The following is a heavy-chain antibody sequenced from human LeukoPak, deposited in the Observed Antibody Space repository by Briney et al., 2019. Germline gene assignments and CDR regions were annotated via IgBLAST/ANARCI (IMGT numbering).Heavy chain of an antibody. CDR3: ARTDIVVVPAAHEPELAEYFQH. Sequence: PGGSLRLSCAASGLTFSSYSMNWVRQAPGKGLEWVSSISSSSSYIYYADSVKGRFTISRDNAKNSLYLQMSSLRAEDTAVYYCARTDIVVVPAAHEPELAEYFQHWGQGTLVTVSS. V-gene: IGHV3-21*01. CDR2: ISSSSSYI. J-gene: IGHJ1*01. D-gene: IGHD2-2*01. CDR1: GLTFSSYS.